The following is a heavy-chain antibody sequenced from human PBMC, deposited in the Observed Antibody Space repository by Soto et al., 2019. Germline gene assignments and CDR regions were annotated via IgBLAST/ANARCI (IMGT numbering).Heavy chain of an antibody. CDR2: IVVGSGNT. D-gene: IGHD4-4*01. CDR3: ARDPFSVTTSSYYYYYGMDV. Sequence: GPSVKVSCKASGFTFTSSAVQWVRQARGQRLEWIGWIVVGSGNTNYAQKFQGWVTMTRDTSISTAYMELSRLRSDDTAVYYCARDPFSVTTSSYYYYYGMDVWGQGTTVTVSS. V-gene: IGHV1-58*01. CDR1: GFTFTSSA. J-gene: IGHJ6*02.